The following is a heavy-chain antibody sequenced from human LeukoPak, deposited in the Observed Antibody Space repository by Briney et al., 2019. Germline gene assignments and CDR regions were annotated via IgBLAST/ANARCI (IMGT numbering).Heavy chain of an antibody. V-gene: IGHV1-2*02. CDR2: INPNSGAT. CDR3: AIELSSVGRWAAFDM. CDR1: GYTFTDYF. Sequence: ASVKVSCKASGYTFTDYFIHWRRQAPGQGLEWMGWINPNSGATSYAQKFQGRVTMTRDTSINTGNMELTGLRFDDTAVYYCAIELSSVGRWAAFDMWGQGTMVTVSS. J-gene: IGHJ3*02. D-gene: IGHD2-15*01.